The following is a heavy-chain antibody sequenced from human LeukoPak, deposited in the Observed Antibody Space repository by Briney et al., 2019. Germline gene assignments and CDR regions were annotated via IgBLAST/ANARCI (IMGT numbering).Heavy chain of an antibody. CDR3: ARASRFYDSSGASEDCMDF. CDR2: IIPIFGTA. J-gene: IGHJ6*04. D-gene: IGHD3-22*01. Sequence: GASVKVSCKASGGTFSSYAISWVRQAPGQGLEWMGGIIPIFGTANYAQKFQGRVTITADESTSTAYMELSSLRSEDTAVYYCARASRFYDSSGASEDCMDFCVKGTPMTVSS. CDR1: GGTFSSYA. V-gene: IGHV1-69*13.